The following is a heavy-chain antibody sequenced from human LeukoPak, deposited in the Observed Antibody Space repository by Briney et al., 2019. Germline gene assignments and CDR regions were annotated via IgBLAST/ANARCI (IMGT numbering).Heavy chain of an antibody. CDR3: AKVISSGYYYDS. CDR2: ITGGGDTT. CDR1: GFTFSNYG. V-gene: IGHV3-23*01. J-gene: IGHJ4*02. Sequence: GGSLRLSCAASGFTFSNYGMDWVRQAPGKGLFWVSAITGGGDTTYYSDSVKDRFTISRDNSKNTLFLQMNSLRAEDTALYYCAKVISSGYYYDSWGQGTLVTVSS. D-gene: IGHD3-22*01.